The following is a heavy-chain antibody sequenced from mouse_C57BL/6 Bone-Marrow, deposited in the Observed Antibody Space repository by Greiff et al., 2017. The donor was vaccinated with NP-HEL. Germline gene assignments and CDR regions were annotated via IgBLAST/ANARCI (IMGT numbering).Heavy chain of an antibody. CDR2: INPGSGGT. V-gene: IGHV1-54*01. Sequence: VQLQQSGAELVRPGTSVKVSCKASGYAFTNYLIEWVKQRPGQGLEWIGVINPGSGGTNYNGKFKGKATLTADKSSSTAYMQLSSLTSEDSAVYFCAKDWNYFDYWGQGTTLTVSS. D-gene: IGHD4-1*01. CDR3: AKDWNYFDY. J-gene: IGHJ2*01. CDR1: GYAFTNYL.